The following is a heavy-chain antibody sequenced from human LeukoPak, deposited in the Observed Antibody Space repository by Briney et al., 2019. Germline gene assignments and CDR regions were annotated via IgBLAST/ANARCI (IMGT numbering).Heavy chain of an antibody. D-gene: IGHD5-18*01. V-gene: IGHV4-39*01. CDR3: ARLLPGTAMAFYYYYYMDV. CDR1: GDSISSDSYF. CDR2: IYYSGNT. Sequence: SETLSLTCTVSGDSISSDSYFWGWVRQPPGKGLEWIASIYYSGNTHYKPSVESRVTISVYTSKNQFSLTLWSVTAADTAVYYCARLLPGTAMAFYYYYYMDVWGKGTTVTVSS. J-gene: IGHJ6*03.